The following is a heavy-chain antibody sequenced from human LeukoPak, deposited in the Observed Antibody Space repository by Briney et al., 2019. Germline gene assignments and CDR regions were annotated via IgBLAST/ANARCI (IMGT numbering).Heavy chain of an antibody. CDR2: ISGSGGST. CDR1: GFTFSSYA. J-gene: IGHJ4*02. CDR3: AKALAAADRPSDY. V-gene: IGHV3-23*01. Sequence: GGSLRLSCAASGFTFSSYAVSWVRQAPGKGLEWVSAISGSGGSTYYADSVKGRFTISRDNSKNTLYLQMNSLRAEDTAVYYCAKALAAADRPSDYWGQGTLVTVSS. D-gene: IGHD6-13*01.